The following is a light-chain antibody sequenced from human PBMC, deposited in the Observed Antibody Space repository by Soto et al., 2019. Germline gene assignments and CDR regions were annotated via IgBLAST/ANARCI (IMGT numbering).Light chain of an antibody. CDR3: RLFAGSYTSCV. V-gene: IGLV1-40*01. CDR2: GNN. J-gene: IGLJ1*01. Sequence: QSVPTQPPSVSGAPGQRVTICFTGSSDTTGVHNSVDGYQQVPGKGPKVLGYGNNNRDSGVPGRFSGSKSGTSASLAIARLQAEDEGDYYCRLFAGSYTSCVFGTGTKGTGL. CDR1: SDTTGVHNS.